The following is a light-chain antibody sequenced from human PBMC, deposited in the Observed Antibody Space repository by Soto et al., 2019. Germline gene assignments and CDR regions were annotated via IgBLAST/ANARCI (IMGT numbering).Light chain of an antibody. CDR2: AAS. CDR1: QSISSY. Sequence: DIQMTQSRASLSASVGDRVTITCRAIQSISSYLNWYQQKPGTAPKLLIYAASSLQSGVPSRFSGSGSGTDITLTISSLQPEDFATYYGQQSYSTPLTFGGGTKVEIK. J-gene: IGKJ4*01. CDR3: QQSYSTPLT. V-gene: IGKV1-39*01.